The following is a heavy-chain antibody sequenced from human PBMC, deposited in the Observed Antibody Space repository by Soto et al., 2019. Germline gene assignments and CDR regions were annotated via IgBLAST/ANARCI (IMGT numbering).Heavy chain of an antibody. V-gene: IGHV3-23*01. CDR1: GFTFSSYA. CDR3: VKDLNFDFWTGYRYYAMEI. Sequence: EEQLLESGGDLVQPGGSLKLSCAASGFTFSSYAMNWVRQAPGKWLEWVSSINGNGRKTSYADSVRGRFTISRDNSKKTLFLHVNSLRAEDTAVYYCVKDLNFDFWTGYRYYAMEIWGQGTTVTVS. CDR2: INGNGRKT. D-gene: IGHD3-3*01. J-gene: IGHJ6*02.